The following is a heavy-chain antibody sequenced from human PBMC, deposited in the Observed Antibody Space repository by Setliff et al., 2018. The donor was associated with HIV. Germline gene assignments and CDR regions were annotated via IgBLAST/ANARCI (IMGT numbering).Heavy chain of an antibody. CDR1: GYAFTSYG. CDR2: IAGYNGKT. D-gene: IGHD4-17*01. J-gene: IGHJ6*02. V-gene: IGHV1-18*01. CDR3: ARDLGYDFGDHEPHRMDV. Sequence: GASVKVSCKASGYAFTSYGISWVRQAPGQGLEWTGWIAGYNGKTHYAVQFQDKVTLTIGATADTAYMELRRLTSDDTGAYYCARDLGYDFGDHEPHRMDVWGQGTTVTVSS.